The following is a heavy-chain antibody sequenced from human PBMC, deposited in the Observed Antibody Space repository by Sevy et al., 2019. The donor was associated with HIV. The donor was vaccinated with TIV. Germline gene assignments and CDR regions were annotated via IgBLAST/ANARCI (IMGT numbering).Heavy chain of an antibody. V-gene: IGHV3-30-3*01. J-gene: IGHJ1*01. CDR1: GFTFSSYA. CDR2: ISYDGSNK. D-gene: IGHD1-1*01. Sequence: GGSLRLSCAASGFTFSSYAMHWVRQAPGKGLEWVAVISYDGSNKYYADSVKGRFTISRDNSKNTLYLQMNSLRAEDTAVYSCALERLSSDVAEYFENWGQDTLVTVSS. CDR3: ALERLSSDVAEYFEN.